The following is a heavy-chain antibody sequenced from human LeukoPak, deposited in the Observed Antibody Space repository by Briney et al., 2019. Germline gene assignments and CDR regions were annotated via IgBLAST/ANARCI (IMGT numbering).Heavy chain of an antibody. J-gene: IGHJ4*02. CDR3: ARLAGDSSGYPGRY. CDR2: IFPGDSDT. V-gene: IGHV5-51*01. Sequence: GESLKISCKGSGYSFTSCWIGWVRQMPGKGLEWMGIIFPGDSDTRYSPSFQGQVTISVDKSITTAYLQWSTLKASDTAMYYRARLAGDSSGYPGRYWGQGTLVTVSS. CDR1: GYSFTSCW. D-gene: IGHD3-22*01.